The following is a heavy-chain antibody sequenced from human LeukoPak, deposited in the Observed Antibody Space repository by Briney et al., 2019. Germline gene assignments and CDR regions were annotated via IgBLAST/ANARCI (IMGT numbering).Heavy chain of an antibody. J-gene: IGHJ6*02. CDR2: INGGGSST. Sequence: PGGSLRLSCAASGFTFKSYLMTWVRQAPGKGLEWVSSINGGGSSTSYADSVKGRFTISRDNSKTTLFLQMNSLRAEDTAVYYCAKLAYYDFWSGYPYYYYGMDVWGQGTTVTVSS. D-gene: IGHD3-3*01. CDR3: AKLAYYDFWSGYPYYYYGMDV. CDR1: GFTFKSYL. V-gene: IGHV3-23*01.